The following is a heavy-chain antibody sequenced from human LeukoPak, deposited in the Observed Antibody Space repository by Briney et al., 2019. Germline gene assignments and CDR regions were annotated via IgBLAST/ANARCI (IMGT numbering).Heavy chain of an antibody. V-gene: IGHV1-2*02. J-gene: IGHJ4*02. D-gene: IGHD3-22*01. CDR2: INPNSGGT. CDR3: ARDLRFDTNGYYYALGF. CDR1: GYTFTGYY. Sequence: GASVKVSCKASGYTFTGYYMHWVRQAPGQGLEWMGWINPNSGGTNYAQKFQGRVTMTRDTSISTAYMELSSLRSEDTAVYYCARDLRFDTNGYYYALGFWGQGTLVTVSS.